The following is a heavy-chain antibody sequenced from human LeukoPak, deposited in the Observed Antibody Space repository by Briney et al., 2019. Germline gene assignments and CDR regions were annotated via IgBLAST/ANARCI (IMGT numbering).Heavy chain of an antibody. CDR2: INSDGSTT. Sequence: GGSLRLSCAASGFTFSSFWMHWVRQAPGKGLVWVSRINSDGSTTNYADSVKGRFTISRDNAKNTLYLQMNSLRAEDTAVYYCARKGDGLDYWGQGTLVTASS. CDR1: GFTFSSFW. CDR3: ARKGDGLDY. J-gene: IGHJ4*02. V-gene: IGHV3-74*01. D-gene: IGHD3-9*01.